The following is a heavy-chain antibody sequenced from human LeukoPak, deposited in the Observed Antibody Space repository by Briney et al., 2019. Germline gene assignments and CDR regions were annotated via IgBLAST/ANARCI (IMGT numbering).Heavy chain of an antibody. CDR3: ARGGDTRGYSGTNWYFDL. CDR1: GGSISTSC. Sequence: KPSETLSLTCTVSGGSISTSCWSWIRQSGGKGLEWIGRISASGSTNYTPSLKSRVTMSVDTSKNQFSLRLSSVTAADTAVYYCARGGDTRGYSGTNWYFDLWGRGTLVTVSS. D-gene: IGHD3-22*01. J-gene: IGHJ2*01. V-gene: IGHV4-4*07. CDR2: ISASGST.